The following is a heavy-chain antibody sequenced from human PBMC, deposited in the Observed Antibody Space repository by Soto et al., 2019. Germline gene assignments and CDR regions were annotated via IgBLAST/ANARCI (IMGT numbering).Heavy chain of an antibody. D-gene: IGHD4-17*01. J-gene: IGHJ6*02. CDR2: IYYSGST. Sequence: XATLSLTFTVSGGSISSSSYYWGWIRQPPGKGLEWIGSIYYSGSTYYNPSLKSRVTISVDTSKNQFSLKLSSVTAADTAVYYCARLGATVTLGRYGMDVWGQGTTVTVSS. CDR1: GGSISSSSYY. V-gene: IGHV4-39*01. CDR3: ARLGATVTLGRYGMDV.